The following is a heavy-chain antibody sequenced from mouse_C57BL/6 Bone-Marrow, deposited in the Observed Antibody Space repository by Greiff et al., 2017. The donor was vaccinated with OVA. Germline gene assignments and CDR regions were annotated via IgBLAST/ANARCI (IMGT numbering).Heavy chain of an antibody. CDR3: ARGGLLRSWYFDV. CDR1: GYTFTDYY. J-gene: IGHJ1*03. D-gene: IGHD1-1*01. CDR2: INPNNGGT. V-gene: IGHV1-26*01. Sequence: EVQLQQSGPELVKPGASVKISCKASGYTFTDYYMNWVKQSHGKSLEWIGDINPNNGGTSYNQKFKGKATLTVDKSSSTAYMELRSLTSEDSAVYYCARGGLLRSWYFDVWGTGTTVTVSS.